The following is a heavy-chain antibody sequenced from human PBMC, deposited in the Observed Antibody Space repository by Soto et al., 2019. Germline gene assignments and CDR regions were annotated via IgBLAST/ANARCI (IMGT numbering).Heavy chain of an antibody. D-gene: IGHD4-17*01. CDR3: AKGPHRVTTKGDSFDL. CDR1: GFRFNIYA. V-gene: IGHV3-23*01. CDR2: IGGSGDDDTI. Sequence: EVQLLESGGGVIQPGGSLRLSCAASGFRFNIYAMNWVRQAPGQGLEWVSSIGGSGDDDTIYYGDSVKGRFTISRDNSKNTLFLQTNSLRPEDTAVYYCAKGPHRVTTKGDSFDLWGQGTMVSVSS. J-gene: IGHJ3*01.